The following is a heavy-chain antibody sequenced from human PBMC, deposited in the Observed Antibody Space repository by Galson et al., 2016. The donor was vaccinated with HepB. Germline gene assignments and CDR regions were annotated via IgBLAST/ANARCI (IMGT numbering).Heavy chain of an antibody. J-gene: IGHJ4*02. D-gene: IGHD3-10*01. V-gene: IGHV3-74*01. CDR1: GFTFSNYW. CDR2: INTDGSGT. Sequence: SLRHSCAASGFTFSNYWMHWVRQAPGKGLVWVSRINTDGSGTGYAGSVKGRFTIFRDNSKNTLYLQMNSLRAEDTAVYYCAKDTLVQGIIGGYFDYWGQGTLVTVSS. CDR3: AKDTLVQGIIGGYFDY.